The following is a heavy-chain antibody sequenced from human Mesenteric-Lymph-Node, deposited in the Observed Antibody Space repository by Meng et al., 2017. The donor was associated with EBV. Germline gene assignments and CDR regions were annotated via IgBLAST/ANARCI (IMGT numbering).Heavy chain of an antibody. CDR1: GGSLSPYT. Sequence: LVPCGAGVRKPWSSVKVSCKASGGSLSPYTITGVRQAPGQGLEWMGPIIPMFGTAKYAQNFQGRVTITADESTNTAYMELSSLRSDDTAVYYCARVHSGSYYVGCDYWGQGTLVTVSS. V-gene: IGHV1-69*01. J-gene: IGHJ4*02. CDR3: ARVHSGSYYVGCDY. D-gene: IGHD1-26*01. CDR2: IIPMFGTA.